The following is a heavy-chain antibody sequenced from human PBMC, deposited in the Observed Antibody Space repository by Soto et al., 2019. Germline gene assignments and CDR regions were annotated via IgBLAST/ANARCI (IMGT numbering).Heavy chain of an antibody. D-gene: IGHD6-6*01. Sequence: SETLSLTCAVYGGSFGGYYWSWIRQPPGKGLEWIGEINHSGSTNYNPSLKSRVTISVDTSKNQFSLKLSSVTAADTAVYYCARGSIAPTPSYGMDVWGQGTTVTVSS. CDR2: INHSGST. J-gene: IGHJ6*02. CDR3: ARGSIAPTPSYGMDV. CDR1: GGSFGGYY. V-gene: IGHV4-34*01.